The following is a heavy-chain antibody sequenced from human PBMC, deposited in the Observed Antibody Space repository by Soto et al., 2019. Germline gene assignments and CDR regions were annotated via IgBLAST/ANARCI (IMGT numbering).Heavy chain of an antibody. V-gene: IGHV4-59*08. Sequence: SETLSLTXTVSGGSISSHYWSWIRQPPGKGLEWIGYIYYTGGTNYNPSLKSRVTTSVDMSKNQFSLKLSSGTAADTAVYYCARHQSGWDYFDYWGQGTLVTVSS. CDR3: ARHQSGWDYFDY. J-gene: IGHJ4*02. CDR1: GGSISSHY. D-gene: IGHD6-19*01. CDR2: IYYTGGT.